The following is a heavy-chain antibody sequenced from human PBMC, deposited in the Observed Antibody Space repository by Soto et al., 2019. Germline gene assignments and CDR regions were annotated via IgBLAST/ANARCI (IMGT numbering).Heavy chain of an antibody. CDR2: IWYDGSNK. J-gene: IGHJ3*02. D-gene: IGHD6-13*01. Sequence: QVQLVESGRGVVQPGRSLRLSCAASGFTFSSYGMHWVRQAPGKGLEWVAVIWYDGSNKYYADSVKGRFTISRDNSKNTLYLQMNSLRAEDTAVYYCARVNSGSSSGPDAFDIWGQGTMVTVSS. CDR1: GFTFSSYG. CDR3: ARVNSGSSSGPDAFDI. V-gene: IGHV3-33*01.